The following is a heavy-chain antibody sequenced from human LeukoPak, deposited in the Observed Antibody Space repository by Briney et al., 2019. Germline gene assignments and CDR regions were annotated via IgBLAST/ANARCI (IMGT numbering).Heavy chain of an antibody. CDR3: ARLYYRVKLFDY. CDR2: IYYSGST. D-gene: IGHD1-14*01. Sequence: SETLSLTCTVSGGSISSSSYYWGWIRQPPGKGLEWIGYIYYSGSTNYNPSLKSRVTISVDTSKNQFSLKLSSVTAADTAVYYCARLYYRVKLFDYWGQGTLVTVSS. J-gene: IGHJ4*02. V-gene: IGHV4-61*05. CDR1: GGSISSSSYY.